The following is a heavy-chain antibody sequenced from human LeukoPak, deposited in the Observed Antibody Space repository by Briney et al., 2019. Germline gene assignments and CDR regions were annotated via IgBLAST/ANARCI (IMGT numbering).Heavy chain of an antibody. CDR2: IRSSSSYI. V-gene: IGHV3-21*01. J-gene: IGHJ4*02. CDR3: ARTKYYYDSSGLYYFDY. CDR1: GFTFSSYS. D-gene: IGHD3-22*01. Sequence: PGGSLRLSCAASGFTFSSYSMNWVRQAPGKGLEWVSSIRSSSSYIYYADSVKGRFTISRDNAKNSLYLQMNSLRAEDTAVYYCARTKYYYDSSGLYYFDYWGQGTLVIVSS.